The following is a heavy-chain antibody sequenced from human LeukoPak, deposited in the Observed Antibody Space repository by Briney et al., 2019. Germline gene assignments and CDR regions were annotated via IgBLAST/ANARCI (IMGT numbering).Heavy chain of an antibody. CDR2: IIPIFGTA. D-gene: IGHD5-18*01. V-gene: IGHV1-69*05. Sequence: SVEVSCKASGGTFSSYAISWVRQAPGQGLEWMGRIIPIFGTANYAQKFQGRVTITTDESTSTAYMELSSLRSEDTAVYYCASYASGYSDAFNIWGQGTMVTVSS. CDR3: ASYASGYSDAFNI. J-gene: IGHJ3*02. CDR1: GGTFSSYA.